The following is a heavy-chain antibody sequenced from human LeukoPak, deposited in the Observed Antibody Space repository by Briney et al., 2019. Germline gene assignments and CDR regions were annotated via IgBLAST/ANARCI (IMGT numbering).Heavy chain of an antibody. J-gene: IGHJ4*02. CDR2: ISGSGGST. V-gene: IGHV3-23*01. D-gene: IGHD6-13*01. Sequence: GGSLRLSCAAAGFAFSSYAMSWVRQAPGKGLEWVSAISGSGGSTYYADSVKGRFTISRDNAKNSLYLQMNSLRAEDTAVYYCARDRRSIAAVDYWGQRTLVTVSS. CDR3: ARDRRSIAAVDY. CDR1: GFAFSSYA.